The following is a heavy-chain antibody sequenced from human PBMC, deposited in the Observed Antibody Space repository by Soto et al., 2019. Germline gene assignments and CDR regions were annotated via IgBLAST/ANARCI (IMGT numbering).Heavy chain of an antibody. CDR3: AKDSGAGWFDP. CDR2: ISYDGSNK. Sequence: GGSLRLSCAASGFTFSSYGMHWVRQAPGKGLEWVAVISYDGSNKYYADSVKGRFTISRDNSKNTLYLEMNSLRAEDTAVYYCAKDSGAGWFDPWGQGTLVTSPQ. V-gene: IGHV3-30*18. J-gene: IGHJ5*02. CDR1: GFTFSSYG. D-gene: IGHD3-10*01.